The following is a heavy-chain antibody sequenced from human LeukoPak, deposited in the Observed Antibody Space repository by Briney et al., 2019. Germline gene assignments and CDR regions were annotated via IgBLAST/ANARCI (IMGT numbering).Heavy chain of an antibody. V-gene: IGHV3-21*01. J-gene: IGHJ4*02. CDR2: ISSSSYI. CDR3: ARGPDSGSYYFDY. CDR1: GFTFSSYS. D-gene: IGHD1-26*01. Sequence: PGGSLKLSCAASGFTFSSYSMNWVRQAPGKGLEWVSSISSSSYIYYADSVKGRFTISRDNAKNSLYLQMNSLRAEDTAVYYCARGPDSGSYYFDYWGQGTLVTVSS.